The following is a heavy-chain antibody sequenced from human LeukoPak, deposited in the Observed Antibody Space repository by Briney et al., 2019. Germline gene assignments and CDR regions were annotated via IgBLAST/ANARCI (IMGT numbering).Heavy chain of an antibody. V-gene: IGHV3-33*06. CDR2: MWYDGSNK. CDR1: GFTFSSYG. CDR3: AKDLGGRITMIVVVSPFDY. Sequence: GGSLRLSCAASGFTFSSYGIHWVRQAPGKGLEWVAVMWYDGSNKYYADSVQGRFTISRDNSKNTLYLQMNSLRAEDTAVYYCAKDLGGRITMIVVVSPFDYWGQGTLVTVSS. J-gene: IGHJ4*02. D-gene: IGHD3-22*01.